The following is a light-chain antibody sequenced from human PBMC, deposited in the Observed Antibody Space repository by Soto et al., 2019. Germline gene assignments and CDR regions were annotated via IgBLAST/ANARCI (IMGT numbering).Light chain of an antibody. CDR3: QQYNIWPPEVT. CDR1: QSVNRN. CDR2: RSS. V-gene: IGKV3-15*01. Sequence: EKVMTQSPATLSVSRGESATLSCRASQSVNRNLASYQQKPGHTPRLLIYRSSTSAAGVPVRFSGSGSGTDFNLTISSLQSEYFAIYYCQQYNIWPPEVTFGPGTKVDIK. J-gene: IGKJ3*01.